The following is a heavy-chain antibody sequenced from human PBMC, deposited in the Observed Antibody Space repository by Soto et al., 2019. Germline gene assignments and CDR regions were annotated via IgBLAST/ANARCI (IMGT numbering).Heavy chain of an antibody. D-gene: IGHD5-18*01. CDR2: ISWNSDSM. Sequence: GGSLRLSCAASGFRFDDYAMHWVRQAPGKGLEWVSGISWNSDSMGYADSVEGRFTISRDNVKNTLYLQMNSLRAEDTAVYYCARAGYPASFDYWGQGVLVTVSS. V-gene: IGHV3-9*01. J-gene: IGHJ4*02. CDR3: ARAGYPASFDY. CDR1: GFRFDDYA.